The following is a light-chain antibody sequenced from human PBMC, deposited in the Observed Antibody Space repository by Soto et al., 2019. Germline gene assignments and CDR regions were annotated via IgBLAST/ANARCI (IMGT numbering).Light chain of an antibody. Sequence: QSVLTQPASVSGSPGQSITISCTGTSSDVGSYNLVSWYQQHPSKAPKLMIYEGSKRPSGVSNRFSGSKSGNTASPTISGLQAEDEADYYCCSYAGSSTFVFGTGTKVTVL. CDR3: CSYAGSSTFV. CDR1: SSDVGSYNL. CDR2: EGS. V-gene: IGLV2-23*01. J-gene: IGLJ1*01.